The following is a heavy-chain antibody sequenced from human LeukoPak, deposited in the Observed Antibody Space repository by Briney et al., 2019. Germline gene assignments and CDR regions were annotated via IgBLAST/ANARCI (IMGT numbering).Heavy chain of an antibody. J-gene: IGHJ3*02. Sequence: PSETLSLTCTVSGGSISSGSYYWSWIRQPAGKGLEWIGRIYTSGSTNYNPSLKSRVTISVDTSKNQFSLKLSSVTAADTAVYYCARASKGEIVIGAAFDIWDQGTMVTVSS. CDR2: IYTSGST. CDR1: GGSISSGSYY. V-gene: IGHV4-61*02. D-gene: IGHD2-21*01. CDR3: ARASKGEIVIGAAFDI.